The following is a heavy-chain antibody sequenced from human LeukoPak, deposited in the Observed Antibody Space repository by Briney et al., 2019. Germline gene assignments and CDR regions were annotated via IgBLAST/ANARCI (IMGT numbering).Heavy chain of an antibody. V-gene: IGHV3-23*01. J-gene: IGHJ5*02. D-gene: IGHD3-16*02. CDR2: ISGSGGST. CDR1: GFTFSSYA. Sequence: GGSLRLSCAASGFTFSSYAMSWVRQAPGKGLEWVSAISGSGGSTYYADSVKGRFTISRDNSKNTLYLQMNSLRAEDTAVYYCAKGVITFGGVIQAFDPWGQGTLVTVSS. CDR3: AKGVITFGGVIQAFDP.